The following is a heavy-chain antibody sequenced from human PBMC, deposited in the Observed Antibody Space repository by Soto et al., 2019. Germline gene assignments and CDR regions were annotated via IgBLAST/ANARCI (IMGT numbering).Heavy chain of an antibody. Sequence: SQTLSLTCAISGDSVSSNSAAWNWIRQSPSKGLEWLGRTYYRSKWYNDYAVSVKSRITINPDTSKNQFSLQLNSVTPEDTAVYYCARSSLAARPQYYYYYYGMDVWGQGTTVTVS. J-gene: IGHJ6*02. CDR1: GDSVSSNSAA. D-gene: IGHD6-6*01. V-gene: IGHV6-1*01. CDR2: TYYRSKWYN. CDR3: ARSSLAARPQYYYYYYGMDV.